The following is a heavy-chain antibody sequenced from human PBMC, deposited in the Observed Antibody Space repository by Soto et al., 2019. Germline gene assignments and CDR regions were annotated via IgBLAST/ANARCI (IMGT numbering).Heavy chain of an antibody. J-gene: IGHJ4*02. CDR2: ISDRGATT. V-gene: IGHV3-23*01. D-gene: IGHD1-1*01. CDR1: GFTISSNA. CDR3: AKDKPGTTSFDY. Sequence: GGSLRLSCAASGFTISSNAMYWVRQAPGKGLEWVSAISDRGATTHYADSVKGRFTISRDTSKNTLYLQLNTLRADDTAVYYCAKDKPGTTSFDYWGQGTRVTVSS.